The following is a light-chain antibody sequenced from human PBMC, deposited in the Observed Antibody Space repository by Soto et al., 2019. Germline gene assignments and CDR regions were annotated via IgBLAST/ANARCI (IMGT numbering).Light chain of an antibody. CDR3: QQRSNWPRLT. CDR1: QSVSSY. CDR2: DAS. J-gene: IGKJ4*01. Sequence: EIVLTQSPATLSLSPGERATLSCRASQSVSSYLAWYQQKPGQAPRLLIYDASNRATGIPARFSGSGSGTYFTLTIISLEPEDFAVYYCQQRSNWPRLTFGGGTKVEIK. V-gene: IGKV3-11*01.